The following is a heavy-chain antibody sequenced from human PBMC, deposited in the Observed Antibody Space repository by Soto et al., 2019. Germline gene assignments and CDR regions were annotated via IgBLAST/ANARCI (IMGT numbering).Heavy chain of an antibody. V-gene: IGHV3-30*18. J-gene: IGHJ6*02. CDR3: AKAPTPYYYYAMDV. CDR2: ISFAGNDK. Sequence: QVQLVESGGGVVQPGRSPRLSCAASGFSFSNYAMHWVRRAPGKGLEWVAVISFAGNDKYYVDTVKGRFTISRDNPKNTRFLQMNSRRTEDTAVYYCAKAPTPYYYYAMDVWGQGTTVTVSS. CDR1: GFSFSNYA.